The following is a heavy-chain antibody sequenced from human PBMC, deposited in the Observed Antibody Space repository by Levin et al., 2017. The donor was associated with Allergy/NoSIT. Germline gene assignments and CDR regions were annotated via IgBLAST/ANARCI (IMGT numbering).Heavy chain of an antibody. Sequence: PGGSLRLSCAASGFTFTSYWMHWVRQAPGKGLVWVSRINSDGSSTSYADSVKGRFTISRDNAKNTLYLQMNSLRAEDTAIYYCARVGYGDYPTWSWGQGTLVTVSS. CDR1: GFTFTSYW. D-gene: IGHD4-17*01. V-gene: IGHV3-74*01. CDR3: ARVGYGDYPTWS. J-gene: IGHJ5*02. CDR2: INSDGSST.